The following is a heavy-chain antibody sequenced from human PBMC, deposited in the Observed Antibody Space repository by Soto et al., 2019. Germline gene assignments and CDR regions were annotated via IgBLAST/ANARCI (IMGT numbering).Heavy chain of an antibody. D-gene: IGHD5-12*01. CDR2: INHSGST. Sequence: SDTLSVTCAVYGGSFSGYYWSWIRQPPGKGLEWIGEINHSGSTNYNPSLKSRVTISVDTSKNQFSLKLSSVTAADTAVYYCATRGYSGYAHDYWGQGTVVTVSS. CDR3: ATRGYSGYAHDY. V-gene: IGHV4-34*01. CDR1: GGSFSGYY. J-gene: IGHJ4*02.